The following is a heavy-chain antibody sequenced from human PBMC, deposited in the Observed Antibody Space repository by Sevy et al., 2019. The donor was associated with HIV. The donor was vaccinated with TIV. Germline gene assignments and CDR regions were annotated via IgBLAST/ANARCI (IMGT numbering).Heavy chain of an antibody. CDR2: IYNNGGT. Sequence: SETLSLTCTVSGGSISTFFWSWIRQPAGKGLEWIGRIYNNGGTNYNPSLQSRVTMSVDTSKNQFSLKLTSVTVADTAVYYYAWEGATVDRGMDVWGQGTTVTVSS. J-gene: IGHJ6*02. V-gene: IGHV4-4*07. CDR3: AWEGATVDRGMDV. D-gene: IGHD4-4*01. CDR1: GGSISTFF.